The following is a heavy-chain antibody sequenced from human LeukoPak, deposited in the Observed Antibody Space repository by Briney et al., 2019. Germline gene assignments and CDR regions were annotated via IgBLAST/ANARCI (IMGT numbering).Heavy chain of an antibody. CDR2: ISSSNSYI. V-gene: IGHV3-21*01. D-gene: IGHD1-26*01. CDR1: GFTFSSYT. J-gene: IGHJ4*02. CDR3: AREAKIIENGATLDY. Sequence: GGSLRLSCAASGFTFSSYTMNWVRQAPGKGLEWVSSISSSNSYIYYADSVKGRFTISRDNAKNSLYLQMNSLRAEDTAVYYCAREAKIIENGATLDYWGQGTLVTVSS.